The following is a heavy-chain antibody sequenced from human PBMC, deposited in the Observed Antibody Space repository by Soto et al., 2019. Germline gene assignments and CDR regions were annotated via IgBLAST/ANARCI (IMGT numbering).Heavy chain of an antibody. V-gene: IGHV4-39*01. CDR3: AVGTVTTFNWFDP. D-gene: IGHD4-17*01. Sequence: QLQLHESGPGLVKPSETLSLTCTVSGGSVSSVSYSWAWIRQPPGKGLEWMGTIYYSGNTYYNPSLKSLVTISVDTSKNQFSLQLSSVTAADTAVYYCAVGTVTTFNWFDPWGQGTLVPVSS. CDR2: IYYSGNT. J-gene: IGHJ5*02. CDR1: GGSVSSVSYS.